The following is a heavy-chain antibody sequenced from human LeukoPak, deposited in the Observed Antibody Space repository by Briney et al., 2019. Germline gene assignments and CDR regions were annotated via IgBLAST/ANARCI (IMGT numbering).Heavy chain of an antibody. CDR2: ISYDGSNK. CDR3: ARGEVTAILDY. V-gene: IGHV3-30*04. Sequence: GGSLRLSCAASEFTFSSYAMHWVRQAPGKGLEWVAVISYDGSNKYYADSVKGRFTISRDNSKNTLYLQMNSLRAEDTAVYYCARGEVTAILDYWGQGTLVTVSS. J-gene: IGHJ4*02. D-gene: IGHD2-21*02. CDR1: EFTFSSYA.